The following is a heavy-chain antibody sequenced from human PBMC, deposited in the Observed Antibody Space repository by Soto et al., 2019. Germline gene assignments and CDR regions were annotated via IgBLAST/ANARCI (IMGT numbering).Heavy chain of an antibody. CDR1: GGSFSGYY. J-gene: IGHJ5*02. D-gene: IGHD2-8*01. Sequence: SETLYLTCAVYGGSFSGYYWSWIRQPPGKGLEWIGEINHSGSTNYNPSLRSRVTISVDTSKNQFSLKLSSVTAADTAVYYCARVLMVYARISWFDPWGQGTLVTVSS. V-gene: IGHV4-34*01. CDR3: ARVLMVYARISWFDP. CDR2: INHSGST.